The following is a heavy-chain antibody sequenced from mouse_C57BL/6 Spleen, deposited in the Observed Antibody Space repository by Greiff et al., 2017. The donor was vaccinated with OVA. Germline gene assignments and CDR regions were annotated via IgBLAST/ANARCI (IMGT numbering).Heavy chain of an antibody. J-gene: IGHJ2*01. CDR3: ARSITTVVAGFDY. CDR2: INPSNGGT. D-gene: IGHD1-1*01. CDR1: GYTFTSYW. V-gene: IGHV1-53*01. Sequence: VKLQQPGTELVKPGASVKLSCKASGYTFTSYWMHWVKQRPGQGLEWIGNINPSNGGTNYNEKFKSKATLTVDKSSSTAYMQLSSLTSEDSAVYYCARSITTVVAGFDYWGQGTTLTVSS.